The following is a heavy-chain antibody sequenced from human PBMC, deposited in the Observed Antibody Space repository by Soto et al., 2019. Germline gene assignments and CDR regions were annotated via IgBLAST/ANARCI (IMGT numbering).Heavy chain of an antibody. D-gene: IGHD3-22*01. CDR2: ISGSGGST. CDR3: AKGEYYYDSRGYYYYFDY. CDR1: GFTFSSYA. Sequence: EVQLLESGGGLVQPGGSLRLSCAASGFTFSSYAMSWVRQAPGKGLEWVSAISGSGGSTYYADSVKGRFTISRDNSKNTLYLQMHSLRAEDTAVYYCAKGEYYYDSRGYYYYFDYWGKGSLVNVSS. V-gene: IGHV3-23*01. J-gene: IGHJ4*02.